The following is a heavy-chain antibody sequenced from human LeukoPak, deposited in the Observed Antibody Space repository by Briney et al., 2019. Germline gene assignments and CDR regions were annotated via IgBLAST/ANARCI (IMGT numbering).Heavy chain of an antibody. V-gene: IGHV1-2*02. Sequence: ASVKVSCKASGYTFTGYYMHWVRQAPGQGLEWMGWINPNSGGTNYAQKFQGRVTMTRDTSISTAYMELSRLRSDDTAVYYCARGGVRRSCSGGSRYSRGYFDYWGQGTLVTVSS. CDR3: ARGGVRRSCSGGSRYSRGYFDY. CDR1: GYTFTGYY. D-gene: IGHD2-15*01. J-gene: IGHJ4*02. CDR2: INPNSGGT.